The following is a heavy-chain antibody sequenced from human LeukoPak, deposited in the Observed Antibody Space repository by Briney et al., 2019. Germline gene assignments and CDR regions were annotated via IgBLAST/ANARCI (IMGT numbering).Heavy chain of an antibody. V-gene: IGHV4-30-4*01. CDR1: GGSISSGDYY. Sequence: SETLSLTCTVSGGSISSGDYYWTWIRQPPGKGLEWIGYIYNSGSTYYNPSLKSRVVISVDTSKNQFSLKLSSVTAADTAVYFCARDHYDSSGYPWLDYWGQGTLVTVSS. CDR3: ARDHYDSSGYPWLDY. CDR2: IYNSGST. J-gene: IGHJ4*02. D-gene: IGHD3-22*01.